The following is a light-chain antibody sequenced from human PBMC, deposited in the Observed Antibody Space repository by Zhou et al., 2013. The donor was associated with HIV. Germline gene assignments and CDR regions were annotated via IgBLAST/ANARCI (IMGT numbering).Light chain of an antibody. CDR1: QDTGTR. Sequence: IQMTQSPASLSASVGDRVTITCRASQDTGTRLVWYQQKPGKAPKLLISQASSLESGVPSRFSGSGSGTEFTLTISSLQPDDFATYYCQQYNSFPYTFGLGDQTGDQT. CDR3: QQYNSFPYT. J-gene: IGKJ2*01. V-gene: IGKV1-5*03. CDR2: QAS.